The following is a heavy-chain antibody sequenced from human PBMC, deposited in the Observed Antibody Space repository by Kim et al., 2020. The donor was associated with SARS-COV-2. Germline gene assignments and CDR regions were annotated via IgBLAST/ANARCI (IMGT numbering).Heavy chain of an antibody. V-gene: IGHV3-23*01. CDR1: GFTFSGYA. CDR2: ISGSGGNT. CDR3: AIGTSYHYYGMDV. J-gene: IGHJ6*02. Sequence: GGSLRLSCAASGFTFSGYAMSWVRQAPGKGLEWVSTISGSGGNTYYADSVKGRFTISRDNSKNTLYLQMNSLRVEDTAVYYCAIGTSYHYYGMDVWGQGTTVTVSS.